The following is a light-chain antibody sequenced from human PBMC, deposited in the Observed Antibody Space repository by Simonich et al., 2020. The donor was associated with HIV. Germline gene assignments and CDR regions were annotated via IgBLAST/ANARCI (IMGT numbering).Light chain of an antibody. Sequence: EIVLTQSPGTLSLSPGESATLSCRASQSVSSSYLAWYQQKPGLAPRLLIYGASSRATGIPDRFSGSGSGTDFTLTISRLEPEDFAVYYCQQYAISPFSFGQGTKLEIK. CDR2: GAS. J-gene: IGKJ2*01. CDR3: QQYAISPFS. V-gene: IGKV3-20*01. CDR1: QSVSSSY.